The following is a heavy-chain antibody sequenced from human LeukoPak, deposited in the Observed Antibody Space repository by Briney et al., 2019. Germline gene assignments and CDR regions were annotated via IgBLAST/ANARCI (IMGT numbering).Heavy chain of an antibody. J-gene: IGHJ4*02. CDR3: ARSPRITMIVVRGYYFDY. V-gene: IGHV4-34*01. CDR1: GGSFSGYY. D-gene: IGHD3-22*01. Sequence: SETLSLTCAVYGGSFSGYYWSWIRQPPGKGLEWIGEINHSGSTNYNPSLKSRVTISVDTSKNQFSLKLSSVTAADTAVYYCARSPRITMIVVRGYYFDYWGQGTLVTVSS. CDR2: INHSGST.